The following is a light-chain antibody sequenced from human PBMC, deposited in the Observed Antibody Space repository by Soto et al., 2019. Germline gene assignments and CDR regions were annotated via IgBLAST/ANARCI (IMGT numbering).Light chain of an antibody. V-gene: IGLV6-57*01. J-gene: IGLJ3*02. Sequence: NFMLTQPHSVSASPGKTVIISCTRSSGSIASNYVQWYQQRPGSSPTTVIYEDNQRPSGVPDRFSGSIDSSSNSASLTISGLKTEDEADYYCQSYDATNQVFGGGTKVTVL. CDR1: SGSIASNY. CDR2: EDN. CDR3: QSYDATNQV.